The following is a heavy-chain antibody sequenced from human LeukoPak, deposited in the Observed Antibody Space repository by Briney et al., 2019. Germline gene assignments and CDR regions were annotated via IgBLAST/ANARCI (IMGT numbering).Heavy chain of an antibody. CDR1: GFTFSSYS. V-gene: IGHV3-48*01. J-gene: IGHJ6*03. CDR2: ISSSSSTI. D-gene: IGHD3-9*01. Sequence: PGGSLRLSCAASGFTFSSYSMNWVRQAPGKGLEWVSYISSSSSTIYYADSVKGRFTISRDNAKNSLYLQMNSLRAEDTAVYYCATWGSPPLYDILTGYFGPLGYYYYYMDVWGKGTTVTISS. CDR3: ATWGSPPLYDILTGYFGPLGYYYYYMDV.